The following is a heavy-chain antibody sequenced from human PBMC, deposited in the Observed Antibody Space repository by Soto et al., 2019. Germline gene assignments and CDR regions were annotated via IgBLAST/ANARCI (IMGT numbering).Heavy chain of an antibody. D-gene: IGHD2-15*01. J-gene: IGHJ4*02. CDR2: IIPTFGAT. CDR3: ARGGIVAVPAALSSYHDYTNYRFDS. Sequence: QVQLAQSGAEVRKPGSSVKVSCGASGGSFSDFAFSWVRQAPGQGLEWMGGIIPTFGATKYAQRFQDRVTITADESTNTVYLTLSGLTSDDTATYYCARGGIVAVPAALSSYHDYTNYRFDSWGQGTLVTVSS. CDR1: GGSFSDFA. V-gene: IGHV1-69*01.